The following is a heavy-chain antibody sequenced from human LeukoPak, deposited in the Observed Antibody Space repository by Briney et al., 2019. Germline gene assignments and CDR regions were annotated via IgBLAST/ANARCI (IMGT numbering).Heavy chain of an antibody. J-gene: IGHJ4*02. Sequence: SETLSLTCTVSGFSITTYYWSWIRQSPGNGLEWIGQIHSRGSTTYTPSLQRRVTISLDTSKNQFSLYLSSVTAADTAVYYCARDIREVGESHYFDYWGQGTLVTVTS. CDR2: IHSRGST. D-gene: IGHD1-26*01. V-gene: IGHV4-59*01. CDR1: GFSITTYY. CDR3: ARDIREVGESHYFDY.